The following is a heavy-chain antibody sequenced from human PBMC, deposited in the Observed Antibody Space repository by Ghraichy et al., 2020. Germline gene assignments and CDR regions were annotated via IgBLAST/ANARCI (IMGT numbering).Heavy chain of an antibody. Sequence: GESLNISCAASGFTFSTYGMSWVRQAPGKGLEWVSAISGSGGSIYYADSVKGRFTISRDNSKNTVYLQMNSLRAEDTAVYYCAMGGATYYYDSSAYYSVGYYYGMDVWGQGTTVTVSS. V-gene: IGHV3-23*01. CDR1: GFTFSTYG. CDR3: AMGGATYYYDSSAYYSVGYYYGMDV. CDR2: ISGSGGSI. D-gene: IGHD3-22*01. J-gene: IGHJ6*02.